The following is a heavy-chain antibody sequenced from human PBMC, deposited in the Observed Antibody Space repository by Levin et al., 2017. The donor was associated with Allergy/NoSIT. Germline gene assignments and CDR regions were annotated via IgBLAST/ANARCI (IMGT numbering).Heavy chain of an antibody. D-gene: IGHD2-2*01. CDR1: GFRLSDYW. Sequence: GGSLRLSCEVSGFRLSDYWMSWVRQAPWKGLEWVANIKEDETEKYYVDSVKGRFTISRDNAETSLYLEMNSLRPEDTAVYYCTRNLVVPGAVPPHYYHYFYMEVWGKGTTVNVSS. CDR3: TRNLVVPGAVPPHYYHYFYMEV. CDR2: IKEDETEK. J-gene: IGHJ6*03. V-gene: IGHV3-7*04.